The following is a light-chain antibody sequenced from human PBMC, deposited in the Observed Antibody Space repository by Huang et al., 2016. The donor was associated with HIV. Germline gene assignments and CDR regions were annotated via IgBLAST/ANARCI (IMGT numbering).Light chain of an antibody. Sequence: EVVMTKSPAILSVSPGERVTLSCWANRRVSTNLAWYQQRPGQAPRLLIYGASTRAPVIPARFSGSGSGTDFSLTISSLQSEDFALYYCHQYNNWLLSFGGGTRVDI. J-gene: IGKJ4*01. V-gene: IGKV3-15*01. CDR3: HQYNNWLLS. CDR1: RRVSTN. CDR2: GAS.